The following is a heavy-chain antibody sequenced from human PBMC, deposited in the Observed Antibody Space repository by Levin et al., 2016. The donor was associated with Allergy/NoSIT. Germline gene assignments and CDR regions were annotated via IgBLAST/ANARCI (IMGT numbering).Heavy chain of an antibody. CDR2: IISRTVDGRT. Sequence: GGSLRLSCAASGFTFSNAWMSWVRQAPGKGLEWVGRIISRTVDGRTDYAAPLKGRFTISRDDSQSTLYLQMDSLKTEDTAVYYCTTESGEFSYYLDYWGQGTLVTVSS. CDR1: GFTFSNAW. D-gene: IGHD3-10*01. CDR3: TTESGEFSYYLDY. J-gene: IGHJ4*02. V-gene: IGHV3-15*01.